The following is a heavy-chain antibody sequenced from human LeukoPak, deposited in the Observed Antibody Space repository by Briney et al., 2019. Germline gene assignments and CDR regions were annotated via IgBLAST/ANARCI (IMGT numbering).Heavy chain of an antibody. CDR1: GGSISSGGYY. J-gene: IGHJ6*04. D-gene: IGHD3-10*01. CDR2: IYYSGST. CDR3: ARETTMVRGVLDV. Sequence: SETLSLTCTVSGGSISSGGYYWSWIRPHPGKGLEWIGYIYYSGSTYYNPSLKSRVTISVDTSKNQFSLKLSSVTAADTAVYYCARETTMVRGVLDVWGKGTTVAVSS. V-gene: IGHV4-31*03.